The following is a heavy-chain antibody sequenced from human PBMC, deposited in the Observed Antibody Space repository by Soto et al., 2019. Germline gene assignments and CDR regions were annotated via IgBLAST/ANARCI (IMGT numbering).Heavy chain of an antibody. Sequence: GGSLRLSCTASGFTFSSYSMNWVRQAPGKGLEWVSSISSSSSYIYYADSVKGRFTISRDNAKNSLYLQMNRLRAEDTAVYYCASLLSSWYGYMDVWGKGTTVTVSS. V-gene: IGHV3-21*01. J-gene: IGHJ6*03. CDR3: ASLLSSWYGYMDV. CDR1: GFTFSSYS. D-gene: IGHD6-13*01. CDR2: ISSSSSYI.